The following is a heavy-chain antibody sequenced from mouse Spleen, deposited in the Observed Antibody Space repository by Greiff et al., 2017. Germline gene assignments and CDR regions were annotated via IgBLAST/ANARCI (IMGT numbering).Heavy chain of an antibody. Sequence: VQLQQSGPELVKPGASVKISCKASGYTFTDYYMNWVKQSHGKSLEWIGDINPNNGGTSYNQKFKGKATLTVDKSSSTAYMELRSLTSEDSAVYYCARYTTVVPYAMDYWGQGTSVTVSA. V-gene: IGHV1-26*01. CDR1: GYTFTDYY. CDR3: ARYTTVVPYAMDY. D-gene: IGHD1-1*01. J-gene: IGHJ4*01. CDR2: INPNNGGT.